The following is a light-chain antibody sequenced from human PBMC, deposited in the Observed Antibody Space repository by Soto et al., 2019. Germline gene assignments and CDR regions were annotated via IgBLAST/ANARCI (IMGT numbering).Light chain of an antibody. CDR2: DDS. J-gene: IGKJ1*01. CDR3: QQYYSYPRT. CDR1: QSITTW. V-gene: IGKV1-5*01. Sequence: DIQMTQSPSNPSASVGDRVVITCRASQSITTWLAWYKQKPAKAPKLLIYDDSSLESGVPSRFSGSGSGTDFTLTISCLQSEDFATYYCQQYYSYPRTFGQGTKVDTK.